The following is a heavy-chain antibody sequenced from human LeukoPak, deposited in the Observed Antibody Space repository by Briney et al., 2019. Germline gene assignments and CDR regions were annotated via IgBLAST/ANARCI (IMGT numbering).Heavy chain of an antibody. CDR1: GDSISSSNW. Sequence: SGTLSLTCAVSGDSISSSNWWSWVRQPPGKGLEWIGEIYHSGSTNYNPSLKSRVTISVDKSKNQFSLKLSSVTAADTAVYYCARGQGSEDSSGYSLISYYFDYWGQGTLVTVSS. V-gene: IGHV4-4*02. D-gene: IGHD3-22*01. J-gene: IGHJ4*02. CDR3: ARGQGSEDSSGYSLISYYFDY. CDR2: IYHSGST.